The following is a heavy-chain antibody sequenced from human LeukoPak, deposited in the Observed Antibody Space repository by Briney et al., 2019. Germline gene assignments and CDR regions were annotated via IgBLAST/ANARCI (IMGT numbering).Heavy chain of an antibody. Sequence: PSETLSLTCTVSGGSMTSYYWSWVRQPPGKGLEWIGHIYYSGSTNYNSSLKSRVTMSVDTCKNQFSLKVNSVTAADTAVYYCARDSYSTSGIFSWDDTFDIWGQGTMVTVAS. D-gene: IGHD3-10*01. CDR1: GGSMTSYY. J-gene: IGHJ3*02. V-gene: IGHV4-59*01. CDR2: IYYSGST. CDR3: ARDSYSTSGIFSWDDTFDI.